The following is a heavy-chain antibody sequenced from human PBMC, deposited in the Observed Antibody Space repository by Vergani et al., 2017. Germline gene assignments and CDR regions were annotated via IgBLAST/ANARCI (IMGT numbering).Heavy chain of an antibody. CDR1: DFISNGHY. V-gene: IGHV4-59*11. Sequence: QVQLQESGPGLVKPSETLSLICDVFDFISNGHYWSWIRQPPGKELEWIGYMYHSGSTNYNPSLETRVTISGETSKNQFSLKLNSVTAADTAVYYCGGVADFYGLASRLFDLWGQGILVTVSS. CDR3: GGVADFYGLASRLFDL. D-gene: IGHD3-10*01. J-gene: IGHJ4*02. CDR2: MYHSGST.